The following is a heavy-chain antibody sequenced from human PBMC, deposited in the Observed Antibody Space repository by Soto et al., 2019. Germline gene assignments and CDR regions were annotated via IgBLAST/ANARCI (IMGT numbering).Heavy chain of an antibody. CDR1: GFTFSSYG. V-gene: IGHV3-30*18. CDR2: ISYDGSNK. CDR3: AKDSFSGDV. J-gene: IGHJ6*04. Sequence: GGSLRLSCAASGFTFSSYGMHWVRQAPGKGLEWVAVISYDGSNKYYADSVKGRFTISRDNSKNTLYLQMNSLRAEDTAVYYCAKDSFSGDVWGKGTTVTVSS.